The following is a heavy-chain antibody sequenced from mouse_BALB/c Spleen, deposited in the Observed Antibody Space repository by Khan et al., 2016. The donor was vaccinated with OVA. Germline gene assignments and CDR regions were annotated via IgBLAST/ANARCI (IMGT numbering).Heavy chain of an antibody. CDR1: GYTFTSYY. J-gene: IGHJ3*01. D-gene: IGHD1-1*02. CDR2: IIPSNGGT. CDR3: TRSWWAAFAY. Sequence: QVQLQVSGAELVQPGASVKLSCKASGYTFTSYYIYCVKQSPGQVLEWIGGIIPSNGGTYFTEKFESKATLTVDKASSTAFTQASSLTSEGSAVDYSTRSWWAAFAYWGQGTLVTVSA. V-gene: IGHV1S81*02.